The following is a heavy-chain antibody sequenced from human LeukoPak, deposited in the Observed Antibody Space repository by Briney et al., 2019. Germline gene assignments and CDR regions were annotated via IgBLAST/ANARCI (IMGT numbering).Heavy chain of an antibody. D-gene: IGHD5-24*01. CDR2: INPNSGGT. J-gene: IGHJ4*02. CDR1: GYTFTGYY. CDR3: ARDSGWLQF. V-gene: IGHV1-2*02. Sequence: ASVKVSCKASGYTFTGYYMHWVRQAPGQGLEWVGWINPNSGGTNYAQKFQGRVTMTTDTSTSTVYMELRSLRSDDTAVYYCARDSGWLQFWGQGTLVTVSS.